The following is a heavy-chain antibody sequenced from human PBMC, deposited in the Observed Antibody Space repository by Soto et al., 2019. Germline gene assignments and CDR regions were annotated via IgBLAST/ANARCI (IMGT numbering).Heavy chain of an antibody. V-gene: IGHV4-59*01. Sequence: PSETLSLTCSVSGVSITGSYLSWSRQPPGKTLEWIGYVYHSGTTTYNPSLKSRVSISVDTSKNQFSLRLTSVIAADTAVYYCARDMPYGAGSLAGCDYWGQGILVTVSS. CDR3: ARDMPYGAGSLAGCDY. CDR2: VYHSGTT. J-gene: IGHJ4*02. D-gene: IGHD1-26*01. CDR1: GVSITGSY.